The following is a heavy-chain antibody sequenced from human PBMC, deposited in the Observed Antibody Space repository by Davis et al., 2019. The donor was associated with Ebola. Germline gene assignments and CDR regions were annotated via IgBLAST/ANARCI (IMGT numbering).Heavy chain of an antibody. CDR2: ISAYNGNT. J-gene: IGHJ4*02. CDR3: ARDGYDILTGYYYFDY. D-gene: IGHD3-9*01. Sequence: ASVKVSCKACGHTFTGCSMHWVRQAPAHGLEWMGWISAYNGNTNYAQKLQGRVTMTTDTSTSTAYMELRSLRSDDTAVYYCARDGYDILTGYYYFDYWGQGTLVTVSS. CDR1: GHTFTGCS. V-gene: IGHV1-18*04.